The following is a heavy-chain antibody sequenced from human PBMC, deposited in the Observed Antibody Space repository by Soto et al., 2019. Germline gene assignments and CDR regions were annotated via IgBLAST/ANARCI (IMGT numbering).Heavy chain of an antibody. CDR3: ARGFRAAAGMRFDP. CDR2: INHSGST. J-gene: IGHJ5*02. D-gene: IGHD6-13*01. V-gene: IGHV4-34*01. Sequence: SETLSLTCAVYGGSFSGYYWSWIRQPPGKGLEWIGEINHSGSTNYNPSLKSRVTISVETSKNQFSLKLSSVTAADTAVYYCARGFRAAAGMRFDPWGQGTLVTVSS. CDR1: GGSFSGYY.